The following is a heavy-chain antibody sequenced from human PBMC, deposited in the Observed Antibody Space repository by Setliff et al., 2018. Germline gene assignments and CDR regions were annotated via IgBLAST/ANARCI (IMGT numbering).Heavy chain of an antibody. CDR2: VIQVGNG. V-gene: IGHV3-23*01. D-gene: IGHD6-19*01. CDR1: GFTFRDYT. J-gene: IGHJ4*02. Sequence: PGGSLRLSCAASGFTFRDYTMAWVRQAPGKGLEWVAGVIQVGNGYYADSMKGRSVISRDNSRNSCFLQLNNLRPEDTATYYCARWVFGSGWFLDYWGQGTLVTVSS. CDR3: ARWVFGSGWFLDY.